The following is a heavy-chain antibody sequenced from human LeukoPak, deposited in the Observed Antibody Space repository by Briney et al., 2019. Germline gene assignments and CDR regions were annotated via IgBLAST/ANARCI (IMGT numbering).Heavy chain of an antibody. CDR3: AKLIVVVIATRYYFDY. CDR1: GFTFSSYA. D-gene: IGHD2-21*01. V-gene: IGHV3-23*01. Sequence: PGGSLRLSCAASGFTFSSYAMSWVRQAPGKGLEWVSAISGSGGSTYYADSVKGRFTISRGNSRNTLYLQMNSLRAEDTAVYYCAKLIVVVIATRYYFDYWGQGTLVTVSS. CDR2: ISGSGGST. J-gene: IGHJ4*02.